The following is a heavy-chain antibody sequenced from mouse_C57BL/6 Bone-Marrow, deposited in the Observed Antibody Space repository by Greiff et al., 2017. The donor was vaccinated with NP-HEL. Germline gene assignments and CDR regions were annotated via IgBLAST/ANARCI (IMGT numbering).Heavy chain of an antibody. CDR2: IDPSDSYT. Sequence: QEQLKQPGAELVKPGASVKLSCKASGYTFTSYWMQWVKQRPGQGLEWIGEIDPSDSYTNYNQKFKGKATLTVDTSSSTAYMQLSSLTSEDSAVYYCARVVYYYGSSYEYFDVWGTGTTVTVSS. CDR1: GYTFTSYW. J-gene: IGHJ1*03. CDR3: ARVVYYYGSSYEYFDV. D-gene: IGHD1-1*01. V-gene: IGHV1-50*01.